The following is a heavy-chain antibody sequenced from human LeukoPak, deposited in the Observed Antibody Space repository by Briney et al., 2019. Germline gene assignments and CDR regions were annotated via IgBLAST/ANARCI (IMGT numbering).Heavy chain of an antibody. V-gene: IGHV3-11*01. CDR1: GFTFSDYY. Sequence: NPGGSLRLSCAASGFTFSDYYMTCIRQAPGKGLEWVSYMSDNGNSIYYADSVKGRFTISRDNAKNSLYLQMNSLRADDTAVYFCARVPQFYSPLDYWGQGTLVTVSS. J-gene: IGHJ4*02. CDR3: ARVPQFYSPLDY. D-gene: IGHD2/OR15-2a*01. CDR2: MSDNGNSI.